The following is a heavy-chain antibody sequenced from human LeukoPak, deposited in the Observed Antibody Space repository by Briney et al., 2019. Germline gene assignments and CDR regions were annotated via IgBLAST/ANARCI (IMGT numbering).Heavy chain of an antibody. J-gene: IGHJ5*02. CDR1: GFTVSSNY. CDR2: IYSGGST. V-gene: IGHV3-66*01. Sequence: GGSLRLSCAASGFTVSSNYMSWVRQAPGKGLEWVSVIYSGGSTYYADSVKGRFTISRDNSKNTLYLQMNSLRAEDTAVYYCARDYYDSSGYYYEWFDPWGQGTLVTVSS. CDR3: ARDYYDSSGYYYEWFDP. D-gene: IGHD3-22*01.